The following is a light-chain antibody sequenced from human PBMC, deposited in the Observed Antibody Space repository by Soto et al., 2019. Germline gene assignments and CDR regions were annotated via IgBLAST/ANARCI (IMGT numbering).Light chain of an antibody. Sequence: ASVGERVSMTSRASQGISSYLAWYQKKPGKAPKLLMYAAATLQSGAPSRFSGSGSVTEYTLTMSRLQSEDLAVYYCQQYNNLPPVTCRQGTRLEI. J-gene: IGKJ5*01. CDR3: QQYNNLPPVT. CDR2: AAA. CDR1: QGISSY. V-gene: IGKV1-9*01.